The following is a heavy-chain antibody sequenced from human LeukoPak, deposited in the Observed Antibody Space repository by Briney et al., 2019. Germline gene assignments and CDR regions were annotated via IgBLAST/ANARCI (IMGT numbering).Heavy chain of an antibody. CDR3: ARDRTVTTSDAFDI. CDR1: GYTFTSYY. J-gene: IGHJ3*02. V-gene: IGHV1-46*01. CDR2: INPSGGST. D-gene: IGHD4-11*01. Sequence: ASVKVSCKASGYTFTSYYLHWVRQAPGQGLEWMGIINPSGGSTSYAQKFQDRITMTRDTSTTTVYLELSSLRSEDTAVYYCARDRTVTTSDAFDIWGQGTMVTVSS.